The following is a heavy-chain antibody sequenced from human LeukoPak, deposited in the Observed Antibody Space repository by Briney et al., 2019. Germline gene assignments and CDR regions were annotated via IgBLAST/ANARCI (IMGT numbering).Heavy chain of an antibody. CDR1: GGSVSSCY. J-gene: IGHJ4*02. V-gene: IGHV4-59*08. CDR2: IHNSGRT. CDR3: ARHGTISSESYFDY. D-gene: IGHD1-14*01. Sequence: SETLSLTCSVSGGSVSSCYWSWIRQSPGKGLEWIGYIHNSGRTNYNPSLKSRVTGFVDTSKNQVSLRLSSVTAADTAVYYCARHGTISSESYFDYWGQGALVTVSS.